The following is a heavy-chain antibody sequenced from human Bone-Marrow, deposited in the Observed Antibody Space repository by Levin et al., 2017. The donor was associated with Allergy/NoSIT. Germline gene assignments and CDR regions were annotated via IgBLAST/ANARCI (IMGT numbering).Heavy chain of an antibody. Sequence: GESLKISCAASGFIFSSSAMSWVRQAPGKGLEWVSSISGSDDSTYYTDSVKGRLTISRDNSKNTLFLQMNSLRVEDTARYYCAKAGTTVMLDYSYLDVWGEGTAVTVSS. CDR1: GFIFSSSA. D-gene: IGHD4-17*01. V-gene: IGHV3-23*01. CDR2: ISGSDDST. CDR3: AKAGTTVMLDYSYLDV. J-gene: IGHJ6*03.